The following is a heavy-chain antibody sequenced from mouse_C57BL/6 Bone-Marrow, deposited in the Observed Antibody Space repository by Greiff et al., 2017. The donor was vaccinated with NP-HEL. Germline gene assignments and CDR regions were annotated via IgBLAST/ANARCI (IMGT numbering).Heavy chain of an antibody. CDR2: ISSGGSYT. V-gene: IGHV5-6*01. Sequence: EVMLVESGGDLVKPGGSLKLSCAASGFTFSSYGMSWVRQTPDKRLEWVATISSGGSYTYYPDSVKGRFTISKDNAKNTLYLQMSSLKSEDTAMYYCASYDYDDGEGYWGQGTTLTVSS. D-gene: IGHD2-4*01. CDR3: ASYDYDDGEGY. J-gene: IGHJ2*01. CDR1: GFTFSSYG.